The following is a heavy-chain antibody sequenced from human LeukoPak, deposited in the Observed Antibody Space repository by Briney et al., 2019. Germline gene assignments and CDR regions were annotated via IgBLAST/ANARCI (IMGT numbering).Heavy chain of an antibody. CDR3: AREGVDTAMVINWFDP. D-gene: IGHD5-18*01. V-gene: IGHV1-69*13. CDR2: IIPIFGTA. Sequence: SVKVSCKASGGTFSSYAISWVRQAPGQGLEWMGGIIPIFGTANYAQKFQGRVTITADESTSTAYMELSSLRSGDTAVYYCAREGVDTAMVINWFDPWGQGTLVTVSS. CDR1: GGTFSSYA. J-gene: IGHJ5*02.